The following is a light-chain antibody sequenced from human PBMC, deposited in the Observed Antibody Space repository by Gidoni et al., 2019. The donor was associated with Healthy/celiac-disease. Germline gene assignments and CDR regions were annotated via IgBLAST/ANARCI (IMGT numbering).Light chain of an antibody. J-gene: IGKJ3*01. CDR3: QQYGSSPGFT. CDR2: GAS. V-gene: IGKV3-20*01. CDR1: QSVSSSY. Sequence: EIVLTQSPGTLSLSPGERATLSCRASQSVSSSYLAGYQQKPGQAPRLLIYGASSRATGLPDRFSGSGSGTDFTLTISRLEPEDFAVYYCQQYGSSPGFTFXPXTKVDIK.